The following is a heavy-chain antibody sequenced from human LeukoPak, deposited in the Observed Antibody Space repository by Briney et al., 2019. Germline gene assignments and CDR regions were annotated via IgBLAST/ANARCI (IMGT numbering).Heavy chain of an antibody. CDR2: IYSGGDT. CDR1: GFTVSSNY. J-gene: IGHJ3*02. D-gene: IGHD2-2*01. CDR3: ATRYCSSTSCYRGAFDI. Sequence: GGSLRLSCAASGFTVSSNYMSWVRQAPGKGLEWVSLIYSGGDTYYADSVKGRFTISRDNSKNTLYLQMDSLRAEDTAVYYCATRYCSSTSCYRGAFDIWGQGTMVTASS. V-gene: IGHV3-66*02.